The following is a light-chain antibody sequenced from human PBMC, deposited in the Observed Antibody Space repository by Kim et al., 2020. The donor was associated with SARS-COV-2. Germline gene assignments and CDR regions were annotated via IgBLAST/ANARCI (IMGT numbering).Light chain of an antibody. CDR2: KAS. Sequence: DIQMTQSPSILSASVGDRVTITCRASQSISSYLAWYQQKPGKAPELLIYKASILESGVPSRFSGSGSGTEFTLTISSLQPDDFASFYCQQYKTSPWTFGQGTKVDIK. CDR1: QSISSY. J-gene: IGKJ1*01. V-gene: IGKV1-5*03. CDR3: QQYKTSPWT.